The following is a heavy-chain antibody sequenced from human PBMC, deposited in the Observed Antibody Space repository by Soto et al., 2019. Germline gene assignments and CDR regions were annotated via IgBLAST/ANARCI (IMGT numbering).Heavy chain of an antibody. V-gene: IGHV1-8*01. J-gene: IGHJ6*02. CDR1: GYTFTSYD. CDR3: ARDYNSGSGGLYYYYYGMDV. D-gene: IGHD2-15*01. CDR2: MNPNSGNT. Sequence: ASVKVSCKASGYTFTSYDINWVRQATGQGLEWMGWMNPNSGNTGYAQKFQGRVTMTRNTSISTAYMELSSLRSEDTAVYYCARDYNSGSGGLYYYYYGMDVWGQGTTVNVSS.